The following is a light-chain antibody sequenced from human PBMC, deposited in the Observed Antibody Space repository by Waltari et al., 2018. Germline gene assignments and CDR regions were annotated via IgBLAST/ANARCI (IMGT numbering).Light chain of an antibody. CDR2: KDT. CDR3: QSADSSGTYPSV. V-gene: IGLV3-25*03. CDR1: ALPKQY. J-gene: IGLJ3*02. Sequence: SYDLTQPPSVSVSPGQTARIPCSGDALPKQYADWYQQKPGQAPMLVIFKDTDRPSGIPERFSGSSSGTTVTLTISGVQTEDEADYYCQSADSSGTYPSVFGGGTKLTVL.